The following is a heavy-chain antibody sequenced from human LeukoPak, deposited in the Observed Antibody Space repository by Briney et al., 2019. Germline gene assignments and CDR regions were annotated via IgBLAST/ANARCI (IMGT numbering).Heavy chain of an antibody. CDR2: ITMDSVR. CDR3: TRGRYQFLGPNDH. Sequence: GALRLSCSASGFSLSDYGMSWVRPAPGKGLEWISYITMDSVRFYADSVKGRFTISRDNDKNSVYLQMNSLRDDDTAVYYCTRGRYQFLGPNDHWGQGSLVTVSS. J-gene: IGHJ4*02. CDR1: GFSLSDYG. D-gene: IGHD2-2*01. V-gene: IGHV3-48*02.